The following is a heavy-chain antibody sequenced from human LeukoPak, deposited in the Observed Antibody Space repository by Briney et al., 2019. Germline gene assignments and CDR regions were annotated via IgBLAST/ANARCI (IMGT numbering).Heavy chain of an antibody. V-gene: IGHV1-46*01. CDR1: GYTFTIYY. J-gene: IGHJ4*02. D-gene: IGHD6-19*01. Sequence: ASVKVSCKASGYTFTIYYMHWVRQAPGQGLEWMGIINPSGGSTSYAQKFQGRVTMTRDTSTSTVYMELSSLRSEDTAVYYCARDVAGYSSGWYFDYWGQGTLVTVSS. CDR3: ARDVAGYSSGWYFDY. CDR2: INPSGGST.